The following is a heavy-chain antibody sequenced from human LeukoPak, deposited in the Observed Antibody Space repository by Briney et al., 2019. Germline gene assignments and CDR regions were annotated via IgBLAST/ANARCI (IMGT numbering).Heavy chain of an antibody. Sequence: PSEILSLTCTVSGGSISSYYWSWIRQPPGKGLEWIGYIYYSGSTNYNPSLKSRVTISVDTSKNQFSLKLSSVTAADTAVYYCARGNDYWGQGTLVTVSS. J-gene: IGHJ4*02. CDR2: IYYSGST. CDR3: ARGNDY. V-gene: IGHV4-59*01. CDR1: GGSISSYY.